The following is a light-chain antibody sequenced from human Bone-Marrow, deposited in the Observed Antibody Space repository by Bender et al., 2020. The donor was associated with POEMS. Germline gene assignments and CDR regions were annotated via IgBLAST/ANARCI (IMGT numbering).Light chain of an antibody. Sequence: QSALTQPPSASGSPGQSVTISCTGTSSDVGGYNYVSWYQQHPGKAPKLMIYDVSKRPSGVPDRFSGSKSGNTASLTISGLQAEDEADYYCSSYRTDSSWVFGGGTKVTVL. CDR3: SSYRTDSSWV. CDR2: DVS. J-gene: IGLJ3*02. V-gene: IGLV2-11*01. CDR1: SSDVGGYNY.